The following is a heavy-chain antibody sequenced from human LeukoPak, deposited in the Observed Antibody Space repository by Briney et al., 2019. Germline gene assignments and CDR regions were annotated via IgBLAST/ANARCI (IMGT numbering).Heavy chain of an antibody. J-gene: IGHJ4*02. CDR3: VRAQLIRLENVFDY. CDR2: TSRGGSDI. CDR1: GFTFSNHE. D-gene: IGHD1-1*01. V-gene: IGHV3-48*03. Sequence: GGSLRLSCATSGFTFSNHEMNWVRQAPGKGLEWVAYTSRGGSDISYADSVKGRFTISTDNAKSSLYLQMNSLRAEDTAVYFCVRAQLIRLENVFDYWGQGTLVTVSS.